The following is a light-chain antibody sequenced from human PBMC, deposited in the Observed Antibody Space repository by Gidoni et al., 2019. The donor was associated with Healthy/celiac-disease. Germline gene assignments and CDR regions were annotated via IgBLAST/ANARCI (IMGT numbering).Light chain of an antibody. CDR1: QSISSY. CDR3: QQSYSTPRT. J-gene: IGKJ1*01. CDR2: AAS. Sequence: DIQMTQSPSSLSASVGDRVTITCRASQSISSYLNWYQQKPGKAPKLLIYAASSLQSGVPTRFSGSGSGTYFTLTISSLQPEDVATYCCQQSYSTPRTFGQGTKVEIK. V-gene: IGKV1-39*01.